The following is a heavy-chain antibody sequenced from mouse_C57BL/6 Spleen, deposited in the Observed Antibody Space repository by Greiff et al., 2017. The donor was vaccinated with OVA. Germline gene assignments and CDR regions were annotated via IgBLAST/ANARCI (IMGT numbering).Heavy chain of an antibody. Sequence: EVHLVESEGGLVQPGSSMKLSCTASGFTFSDYYMAWVRQVPEKGLEWVANINYDGSSPYYLDSLKSRFIISRDNAKNILYLQMSSLKSEDTATYYCARGDYYGKWYFDVWGTGTTVTVSS. J-gene: IGHJ1*03. D-gene: IGHD1-1*01. CDR2: INYDGSSP. CDR1: GFTFSDYY. CDR3: ARGDYYGKWYFDV. V-gene: IGHV5-16*01.